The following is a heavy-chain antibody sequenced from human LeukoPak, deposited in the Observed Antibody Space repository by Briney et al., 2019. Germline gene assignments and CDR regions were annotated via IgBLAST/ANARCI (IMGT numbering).Heavy chain of an antibody. V-gene: IGHV4-34*01. CDR1: GGSFSGYY. CDR2: INHSGST. CDR3: AGFTFFRGVITFDY. D-gene: IGHD3-10*01. Sequence: SETLSLTCAVYGGSFSGYYWSWIRQPPGKGLEWIGEINHSGSTNYNPSLKSRVTISVDTSKNQFSLKLSSVTAADTAVYSCAGFTFFRGVITFDYWGQGTLVTVSS. J-gene: IGHJ4*02.